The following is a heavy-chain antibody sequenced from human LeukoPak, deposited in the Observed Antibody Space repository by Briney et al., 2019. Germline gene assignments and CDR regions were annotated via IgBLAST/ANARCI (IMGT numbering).Heavy chain of an antibody. V-gene: IGHV3-23*01. CDR2: ISGSGGST. D-gene: IGHD6-13*01. J-gene: IGHJ4*02. CDR1: GFTFSSYA. CDR3: AKDLYGWPIAADY. Sequence: QPGGSLRLSCAASGFTFSSYAMSWVRPAPGKGLEWVSTISGSGGSTYYADSVKGRFTISRDNFKNTLYLQMNSLRAEDTAAYYCAKDLYGWPIAADYWGQGTLVTVSS.